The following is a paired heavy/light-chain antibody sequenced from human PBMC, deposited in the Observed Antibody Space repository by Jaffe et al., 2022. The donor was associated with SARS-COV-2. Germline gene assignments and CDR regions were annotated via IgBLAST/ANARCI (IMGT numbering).Light chain of an antibody. Sequence: DIQMTQSPSSLSASVGDRVTITCRASQGITNDLAWYQQRPGKAPTRLIYRASSLQSGVPSRFSGGGSGTEFTLTISSLQPEDFATYYCLQHNSYPLTVGGGTKVEIK. CDR3: LQHNSYPLT. CDR1: QGITND. J-gene: IGKJ4*01. CDR2: RAS. V-gene: IGKV1-17*01.
Heavy chain of an antibody. D-gene: IGHD3-9*01. CDR3: AKVSSVTGYSFDY. J-gene: IGHJ4*02. CDR1: GFTFSDHY. V-gene: IGHV3-72*01. Sequence: EVQLVESGGGLVQPGGSLRLSCAASGFTFSDHYMDWVRQAPGKGLEWVGRSRNKAMSYTTEYAASVKGRFTISRDDSENSLYLQMNSLRTEDTAVYYCAKVSSVTGYSFDYWGQGTLVTVSS. CDR2: SRNKAMSYTT.